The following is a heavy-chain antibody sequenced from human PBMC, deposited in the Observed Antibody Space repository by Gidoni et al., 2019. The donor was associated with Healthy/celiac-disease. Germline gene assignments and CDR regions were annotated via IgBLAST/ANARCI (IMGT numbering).Heavy chain of an antibody. CDR2: ISYDGSNK. J-gene: IGHJ4*02. Sequence: QVQLVESGGGVVQPGRSLRLSCAASGFTFSSYGMNWVRQAPGKGLEWVAVISYDGSNKYYADSVKGRFTISRDNSKNTLYLQMNSLRAEDTAVYYCAKGIKQGPDNNFDYWGQGTLVTVSS. CDR1: GFTFSSYG. V-gene: IGHV3-30*18. CDR3: AKGIKQGPDNNFDY. D-gene: IGHD1-20*01.